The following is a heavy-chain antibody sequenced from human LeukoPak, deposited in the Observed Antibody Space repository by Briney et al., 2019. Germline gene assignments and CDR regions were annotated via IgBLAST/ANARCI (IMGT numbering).Heavy chain of an antibody. V-gene: IGHV3-33*01. CDR1: GFTFSSYG. CDR2: IWYDGSNK. J-gene: IGHJ4*02. Sequence: GGSLRLSCAASGFTFSSYGMHWVRQAPGKGLEWVAVIWYDGSNKYYADSVKGRFTISRDNSENTLYLQMNSLRAEDTAVYYCARGRYYDSSGYHPAGYWGQGTLVTVSS. D-gene: IGHD3-22*01. CDR3: ARGRYYDSSGYHPAGY.